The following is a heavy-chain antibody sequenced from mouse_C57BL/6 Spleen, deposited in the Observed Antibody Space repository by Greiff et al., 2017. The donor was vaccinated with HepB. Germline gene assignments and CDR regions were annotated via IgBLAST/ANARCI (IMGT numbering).Heavy chain of an antibody. CDR1: GYTFTSYW. CDR3: ARDYGSSESYFDY. D-gene: IGHD1-1*01. Sequence: QVQLQQPGAELVRPGSSVKLSCKASGYTFTSYWMHWVKQRPIQGLEWIGNIDPSDSETHYNQKFKDKATLTVDKSSSTAYMQLSSLTSEDSAVYYCARDYGSSESYFDYWGQGTTLTVSS. CDR2: IDPSDSET. J-gene: IGHJ2*01. V-gene: IGHV1-52*01.